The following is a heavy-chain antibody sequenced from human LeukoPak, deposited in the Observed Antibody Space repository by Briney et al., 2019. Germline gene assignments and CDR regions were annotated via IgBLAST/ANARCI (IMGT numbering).Heavy chain of an antibody. CDR1: GGSISSYY. D-gene: IGHD2-15*01. CDR3: ARDKARYCSGGSCQINWFDP. V-gene: IGHV4-59*01. J-gene: IGHJ5*02. CDR2: IYYSGST. Sequence: SETLSLTCTVSGGSISSYYWSWIRQPPGKGLEWIGYIYYSGSTNYNPSLKSRVTISVDTSKNQFSLKLSSVTAADTAVYYCARDKARYCSGGSCQINWFDPWGQGTLVTVSS.